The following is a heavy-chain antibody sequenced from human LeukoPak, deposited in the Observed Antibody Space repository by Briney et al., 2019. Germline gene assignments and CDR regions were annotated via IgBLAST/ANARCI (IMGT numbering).Heavy chain of an antibody. V-gene: IGHV1-69*01. Sequence: SVRVSCKASGGTFSSYAISWVRQAPGQGLEWMGGIIPIFGTANYAQKFQGRVTITADESTSTAYMELSSLRSEDTAVYYCAREKMPRHDGLDYWGQGTLVTVSS. CDR1: GGTFSSYA. D-gene: IGHD5-24*01. J-gene: IGHJ4*02. CDR2: IIPIFGTA. CDR3: AREKMPRHDGLDY.